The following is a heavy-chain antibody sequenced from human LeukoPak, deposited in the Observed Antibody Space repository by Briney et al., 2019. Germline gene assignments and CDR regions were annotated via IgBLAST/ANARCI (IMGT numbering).Heavy chain of an antibody. Sequence: ASVKVSCKASGYTFTNYGITWVRQAPGQGLEWMGWINPNSGGTNYAQKFQGRVTMTRDTSISTAYMELSRLRSDDTAVYYCAREYYDFWSGYYSHHPENVDYWGQGTLVTVSS. D-gene: IGHD3-3*01. CDR1: GYTFTNYG. J-gene: IGHJ4*02. CDR2: INPNSGGT. V-gene: IGHV1-2*02. CDR3: AREYYDFWSGYYSHHPENVDY.